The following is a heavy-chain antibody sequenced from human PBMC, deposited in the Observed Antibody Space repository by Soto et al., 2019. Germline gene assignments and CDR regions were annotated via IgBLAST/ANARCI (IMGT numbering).Heavy chain of an antibody. Sequence: GGSLRLSCAASVFTFSSYEMNLVRQAPGKGLEWVSYISSSGSTIYYADSVKGRFTISRDNAKNSLYLQMNSLRAEDTAVYYCARVSGGYYYYFEYWGQGTMVTVSS. CDR1: VFTFSSYE. CDR3: ARVSGGYYYYFEY. CDR2: ISSSGSTI. V-gene: IGHV3-48*03. D-gene: IGHD3-22*01. J-gene: IGHJ4*02.